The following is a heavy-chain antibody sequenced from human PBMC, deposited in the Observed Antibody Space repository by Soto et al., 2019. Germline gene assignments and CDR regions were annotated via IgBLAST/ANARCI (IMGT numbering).Heavy chain of an antibody. CDR1: GFTFSDHY. D-gene: IGHD3-10*01. Sequence: GGSLRLSCAASGFTFSDHYMDWVRQAPGKGLEWVGRTRNKANSYTTEYAASVKGRFTISRDDSKNSLYLQMNSLKTEDTAVYYCARDKLRTTIYYGSGSYEGMDVWGQGTTVTVSS. V-gene: IGHV3-72*01. CDR3: ARDKLRTTIYYGSGSYEGMDV. CDR2: TRNKANSYTT. J-gene: IGHJ6*02.